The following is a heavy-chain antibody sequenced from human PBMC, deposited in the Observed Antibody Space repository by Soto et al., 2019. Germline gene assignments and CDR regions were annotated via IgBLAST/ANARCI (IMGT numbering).Heavy chain of an antibody. CDR2: IYYTGTT. Sequence: SETLSLTCTVSGVSISSSYWSWIRQSPGTGLEWIGYIYYTGTTNYNPSLKRRVTISLYTAKNQFSLNVNSLTTADTAVYFCARGGNRYSNTASGVGGFDFWGQATLVTVSS. V-gene: IGHV4-59*01. CDR3: ARGGNRYSNTASGVGGFDF. D-gene: IGHD5-12*01. J-gene: IGHJ4*02. CDR1: GVSISSSY.